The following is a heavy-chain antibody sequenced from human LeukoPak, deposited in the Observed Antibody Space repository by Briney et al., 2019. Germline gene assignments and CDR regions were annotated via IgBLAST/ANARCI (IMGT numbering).Heavy chain of an antibody. D-gene: IGHD6-19*01. J-gene: IGHJ5*02. Sequence: ASVKVSCKASGYTFTSYGISWVRQAPGQGLEWMGWISAYNGNTNYAQKLQGRVTMTTDTSTSTAYMELRSLRSDDTAVCYCARELSIAVAGTRFDPWGQGTLVTVSS. CDR1: GYTFTSYG. CDR3: ARELSIAVAGTRFDP. CDR2: ISAYNGNT. V-gene: IGHV1-18*01.